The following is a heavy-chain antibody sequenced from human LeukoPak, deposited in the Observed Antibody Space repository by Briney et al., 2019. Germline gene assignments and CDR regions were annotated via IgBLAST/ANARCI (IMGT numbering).Heavy chain of an antibody. Sequence: ASVKVPCKASGYTFTGYYMHWVRQAPGQGLEWMGWINPNSGGINYAQKFQGRVTMTRDTSISTAYMELSRLRSDDTAVYYCARDYYGSGSKIPFDIWGQGTMVTVSS. CDR1: GYTFTGYY. J-gene: IGHJ3*02. CDR3: ARDYYGSGSKIPFDI. V-gene: IGHV1-2*02. CDR2: INPNSGGI. D-gene: IGHD3-10*01.